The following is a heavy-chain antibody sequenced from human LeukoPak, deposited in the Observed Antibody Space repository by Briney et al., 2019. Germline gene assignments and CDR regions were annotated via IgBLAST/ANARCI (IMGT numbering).Heavy chain of an antibody. J-gene: IGHJ1*01. CDR3: ARYDRYYDILTGYYKGYFQH. Sequence: SETLSLTCAVSGASISGSGYYLGWIRQPPGKGLEWIGNIYYTGSTYYNPSLKSRVTISVDTSKNQFSLKLSSVTAADTAVYYCARYDRYYDILTGYYKGYFQHWGQGTLVTVSS. CDR1: GASISGSGYY. CDR2: IYYTGST. D-gene: IGHD3-9*01. V-gene: IGHV4-39*07.